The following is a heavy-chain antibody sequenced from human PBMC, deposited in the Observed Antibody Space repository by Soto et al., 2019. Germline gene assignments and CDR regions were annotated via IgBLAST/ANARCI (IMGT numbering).Heavy chain of an antibody. Sequence: QLQLQESGSGLVKPSQTLSLTCAVSDGSISSGGYSWSWIRQPPGKGLEWLGNIYHTGRTNYNPSLKSRLTFSVDRSKKPFSLKLSSVPSADTAVYFCARDRILLKWGGLTYYYGVDVWGQGTTVIVSS. CDR2: IYHTGRT. V-gene: IGHV4-30-2*01. CDR1: DGSISSGGYS. J-gene: IGHJ6*01. CDR3: ARDRILLKWGGLTYYYGVDV. D-gene: IGHD3-16*01.